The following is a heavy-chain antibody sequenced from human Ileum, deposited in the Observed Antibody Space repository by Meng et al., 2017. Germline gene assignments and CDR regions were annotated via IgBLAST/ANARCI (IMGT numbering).Heavy chain of an antibody. CDR2: LNTNTGNP. V-gene: IGHV7-4-1*02. J-gene: IGHJ4*02. CDR3: ARVVGYCSVGSCHSAY. Sequence: GQLVQSGSELKEPGASVKVSCKASGYSFTSYAINWLRQAPGQGLEWMGWLNTNTGNPTYAQDFTGRFVFSLDTSVSTAYLQISSLESEDTAVYFCARVVGYCSVGSCHSAYWGQGTLVTVSS. CDR1: GYSFTSYA. D-gene: IGHD2-15*01.